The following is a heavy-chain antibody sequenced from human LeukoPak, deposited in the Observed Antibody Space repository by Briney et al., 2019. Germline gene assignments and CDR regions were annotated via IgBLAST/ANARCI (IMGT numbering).Heavy chain of an antibody. D-gene: IGHD2-15*01. V-gene: IGHV4-59*01. CDR1: GGSISSYY. J-gene: IGHJ6*02. CDR3: ARALVPSCSGGSCGHYYYGMDV. Sequence: SETLSLTCTVSGGSISSYYWSWIRQPPGKGLEWIGYIYYSGSTNYNPSLKSRVTISVDTSKNQFALKLSSVPAADTAVYYCARALVPSCSGGSCGHYYYGMDVWGQGTTVTVSS. CDR2: IYYSGST.